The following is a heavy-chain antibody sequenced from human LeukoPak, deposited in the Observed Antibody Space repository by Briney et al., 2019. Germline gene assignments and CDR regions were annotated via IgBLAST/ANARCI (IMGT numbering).Heavy chain of an antibody. CDR2: ISSSGSTI. CDR1: GFTFSSYS. Sequence: GGSLRLSCAASGFTFSSYSMNWVRQTPGKGLEWVSYISSSGSTIHYADSVKGRFTISRDNAKNSLYLQMNSLRAEDTAVYYCARRRSDAFDVWGQGTMVTVSS. J-gene: IGHJ3*01. V-gene: IGHV3-48*04. CDR3: ARRRSDAFDV.